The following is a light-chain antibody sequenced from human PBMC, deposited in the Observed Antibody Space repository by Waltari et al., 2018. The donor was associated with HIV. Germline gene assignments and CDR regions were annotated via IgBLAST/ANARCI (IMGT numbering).Light chain of an antibody. CDR3: QQYYTTPYT. V-gene: IGKV4-1*01. CDR1: QSLYSSINKNS. CDR2: GTS. J-gene: IGKJ2*01. Sequence: DNVVNTYSNSPAFALGGKTHIMFKSSQSLYSSINKNSLAGYQQKPGHAPVLLIYGTSTRHTGFPGSFSGSGSGTDVTLTISSLQAEDVAVYYCQQYYTTPYTFGQGTKLEIK.